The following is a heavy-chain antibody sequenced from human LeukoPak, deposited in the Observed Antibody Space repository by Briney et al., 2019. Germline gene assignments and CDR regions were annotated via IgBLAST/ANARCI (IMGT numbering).Heavy chain of an antibody. CDR2: IKQDGSEK. CDR3: AREHGYDSSGYYDY. J-gene: IGHJ4*02. V-gene: IGHV3-7*01. CDR1: GFTFSSYW. D-gene: IGHD3-22*01. Sequence: QPGGSLRLSCAASGFTFSSYWMSWVRHAPGKGLEWVANIKQDGSEKYYVDSVKGRFTISRDNTKNSLHLQMNSLRAEDTALYYCAREHGYDSSGYYDYWGQGTLVTVSS.